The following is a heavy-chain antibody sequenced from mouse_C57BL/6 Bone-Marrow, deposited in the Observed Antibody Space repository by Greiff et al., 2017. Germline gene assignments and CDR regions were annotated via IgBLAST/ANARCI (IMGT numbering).Heavy chain of an antibody. J-gene: IGHJ1*03. Sequence: EVQLQESGGGLVKPGGSLKLSCAASGFTFSDYGMHWVRQAPEKGLEWVAYISSGSSTIYYADTVKGRFTISRDNAKNTLFLQLNSLRSEDTAMYYCASSDYYCSSYDWYFDVWGTGTTVTVSS. D-gene: IGHD1-1*01. CDR1: GFTFSDYG. CDR3: ASSDYYCSSYDWYFDV. CDR2: ISSGSSTI. V-gene: IGHV5-17*01.